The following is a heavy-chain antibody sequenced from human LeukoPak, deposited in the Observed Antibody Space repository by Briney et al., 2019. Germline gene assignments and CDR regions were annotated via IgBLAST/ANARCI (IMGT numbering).Heavy chain of an antibody. J-gene: IGHJ3*02. Sequence: PGGSLRLSCAASGFMLRNYGMHWVRQAPGKGLEWVAFIWSDASKKFYADSVKGRFTISRDNSKNTLYLQMNSLRAEDTAVYYCAKAHYYGSGNYAFDIWGQGTMVTVSS. CDR1: GFMLRNYG. D-gene: IGHD3-10*01. V-gene: IGHV3-30*02. CDR3: AKAHYYGSGNYAFDI. CDR2: IWSDASKK.